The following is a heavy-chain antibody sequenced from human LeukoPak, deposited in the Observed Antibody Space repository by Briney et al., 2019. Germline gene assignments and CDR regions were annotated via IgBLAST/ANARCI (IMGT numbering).Heavy chain of an antibody. Sequence: GGSLRLSCVGSGFTFSTSWMHWVRQAPGKGPEYVAYINQDGSETNYVDSVKGRFTISRDNTRNSLFLQMYSLRDEDTAIYYCARLAYSSLLGDYWGQGTLVAVSS. J-gene: IGHJ4*02. D-gene: IGHD6-19*01. CDR2: INQDGSET. CDR1: GFTFSTSW. CDR3: ARLAYSSLLGDY. V-gene: IGHV3-7*01.